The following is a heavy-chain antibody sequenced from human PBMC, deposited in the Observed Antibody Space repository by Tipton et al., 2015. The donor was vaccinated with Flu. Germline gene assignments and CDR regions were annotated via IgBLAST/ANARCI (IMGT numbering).Heavy chain of an antibody. D-gene: IGHD5-12*01. Sequence: GSLRLSCAASGFSFSSHDMHWVRQPTGKGLEWVSGIATGGDTYYAGSVKGRFTISRENGENSLYLQMNSLRAGDTAVYYCTRAGYGGSVDSWGQGILVTVSS. J-gene: IGHJ4*02. CDR3: TRAGYGGSVDS. CDR1: GFSFSSHD. V-gene: IGHV3-13*01. CDR2: IATGGDT.